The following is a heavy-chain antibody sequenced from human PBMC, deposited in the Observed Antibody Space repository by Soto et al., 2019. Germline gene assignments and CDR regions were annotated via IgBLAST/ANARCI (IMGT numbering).Heavy chain of an antibody. V-gene: IGHV2-5*02. D-gene: IGHD2-21*02. CDR3: AHSRCGGDCLRSYSSHYYFGMDV. Sequence: QITLEESGPTLVKPTQTLTLTCTFSGFSLSTGGVGVGWIRQPPGKALEWLALIYWDDDKRYSPSLKSRLTVTKDTSKNQVVLTITNMDPVDTATYYCAHSRCGGDCLRSYSSHYYFGMDVWGQGTTVTVSS. CDR2: IYWDDDK. CDR1: GFSLSTGGVG. J-gene: IGHJ6*02.